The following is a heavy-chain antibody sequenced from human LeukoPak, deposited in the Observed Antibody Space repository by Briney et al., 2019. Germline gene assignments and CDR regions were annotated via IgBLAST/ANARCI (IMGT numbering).Heavy chain of an antibody. CDR2: MNPNSGNT. D-gene: IGHD2-2*01. J-gene: IGHJ5*02. Sequence: ASVKVSCKASGYTFTSYDINWVRQATGQGLEWMGWMNPNSGNTGYAQKFQGRVTMTRNTSISTAYMELSSLRSEDTAVYYCARPLVPAAPGWFDPWGQGTLVTDSS. V-gene: IGHV1-8*01. CDR3: ARPLVPAAPGWFDP. CDR1: GYTFTSYD.